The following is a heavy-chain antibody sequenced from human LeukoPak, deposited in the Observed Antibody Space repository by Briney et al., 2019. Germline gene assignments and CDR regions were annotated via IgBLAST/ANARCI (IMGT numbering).Heavy chain of an antibody. Sequence: GGSLRLSCAASGFTFSSYGMHWVRQAPGKGLEWVAVISYDGSNKYYADSVKGRFTISRDNSKNTLYLQMNSLRAEDTAVYYCAKLYSSSWPYDAFDIWGQGTMVTVSS. J-gene: IGHJ3*02. CDR1: GFTFSSYG. D-gene: IGHD6-13*01. CDR3: AKLYSSSWPYDAFDI. V-gene: IGHV3-30*18. CDR2: ISYDGSNK.